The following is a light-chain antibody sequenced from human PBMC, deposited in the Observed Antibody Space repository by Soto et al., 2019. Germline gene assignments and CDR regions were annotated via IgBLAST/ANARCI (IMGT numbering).Light chain of an antibody. CDR2: GAS. V-gene: IGKV3-20*01. J-gene: IGKJ2*01. CDR1: QRVTNNY. CDR3: QQYGSSPRT. Sequence: EIVLTQSPGTLALSPGGRAALSCRASQRVTNNYLAWYQHKPGQAPRLLIYGASSRATGITDRFSGSGSGTDFTLTISRLEPEDFAVYYCQQYGSSPRTFGQGTKLEIK.